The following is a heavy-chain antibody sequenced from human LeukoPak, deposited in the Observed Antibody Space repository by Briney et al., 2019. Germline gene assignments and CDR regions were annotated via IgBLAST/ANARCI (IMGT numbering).Heavy chain of an antibody. D-gene: IGHD5-12*01. CDR3: AKGVGYGGYPYYYYYGMDV. V-gene: IGHV3-23*01. CDR1: GFTFSSYA. CDR2: ISGSGGST. J-gene: IGHJ6*02. Sequence: GGSLRLSCAASGFTFSSYAMSWVRQAPGKGLEWVSGISGSGGSTYYADSVRGRFTISRDNSKNTLCLQMNSLRAEDTAVYYCAKGVGYGGYPYYYYYGMDVWGQGTTVAVSS.